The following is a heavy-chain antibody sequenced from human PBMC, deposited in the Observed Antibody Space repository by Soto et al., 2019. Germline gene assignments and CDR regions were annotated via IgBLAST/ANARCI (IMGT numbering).Heavy chain of an antibody. CDR3: ARGPEVALRPGWFDP. CDR2: IYYSGST. CDR1: GGSISSYY. J-gene: IGHJ5*02. V-gene: IGHV4-59*01. D-gene: IGHD2-15*01. Sequence: QVQLQESGPGLVKPSETLSLTCTVSGGSISSYYWSWIRQPPGKGLEWIGYIYYSGSTNYNPSLKSRVTISVDTSKNQFSLKLSSVTAADTAVYYCARGPEVALRPGWFDPWGQGTLVTVCS.